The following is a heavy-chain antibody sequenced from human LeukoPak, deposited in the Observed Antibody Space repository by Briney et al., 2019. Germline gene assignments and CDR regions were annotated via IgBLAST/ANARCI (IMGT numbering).Heavy chain of an antibody. CDR2: IYYRSNWQN. J-gene: IGHJ4*02. D-gene: IGHD3-10*01. V-gene: IGHV6-1*01. CDR3: ARGSAAWLDFDY. Sequence: SQTLSLTCAISGDSVSRNSAAWNWIRQSPSRGLEWLGRIYYRSNWQNDYAVSVRSRITIHADTSTTHFSLELKSATPEDTAVYYCARGSAAWLDFDYWGQGTLVTVSS. CDR1: GDSVSRNSAA.